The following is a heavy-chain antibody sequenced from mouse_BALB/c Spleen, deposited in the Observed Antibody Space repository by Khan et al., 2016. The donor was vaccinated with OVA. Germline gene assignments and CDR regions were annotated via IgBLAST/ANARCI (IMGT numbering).Heavy chain of an antibody. CDR2: INTYTGEP. Sequence: QIQLVQSGPELKKPGETVKISCKASGYTFTNCGMNWVKQAPGKGLKWMGWINTYTGEPTYADDFKGRFAFSLETSASTAYLQSNNLKNEDTATYFCARPPYFSYGMDYWGQGTSVTVSS. CDR3: ARPPYFSYGMDY. CDR1: GYTFTNCG. D-gene: IGHD2-10*01. V-gene: IGHV9-3-1*01. J-gene: IGHJ4*01.